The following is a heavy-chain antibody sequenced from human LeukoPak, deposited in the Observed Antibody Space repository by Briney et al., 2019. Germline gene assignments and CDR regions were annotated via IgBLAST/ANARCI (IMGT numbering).Heavy chain of an antibody. CDR3: ARAFYGDYSGGYYYYYMDV. D-gene: IGHD4-17*01. J-gene: IGHJ6*03. Sequence: GGSLRLSCAASGFTFSSYWMSWVRQAPGKGLEWVANIKQDGSEKYYVDSVKGRFTISRDNAKNSLYLQMNSLRAEDTAVYYCARAFYGDYSGGYYYYYMDVWGKGTTVTVSS. CDR2: IKQDGSEK. V-gene: IGHV3-7*04. CDR1: GFTFSSYW.